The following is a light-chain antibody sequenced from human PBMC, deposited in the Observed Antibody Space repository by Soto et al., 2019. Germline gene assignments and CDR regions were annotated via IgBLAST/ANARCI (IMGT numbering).Light chain of an antibody. CDR3: ISYTDRQSYL. J-gene: IGLJ1*01. V-gene: IGLV2-11*01. CDR2: AVS. Sequence: QSVLTQPRSVSGSPGQSVTISCTGTSSDVGYYNHVAWYQQFPGKSPKLMIYAVSDRPPGVSDRFSGSKSGITASLTISGLQTEDEADYYCISYTDRQSYLFGTGTKVTVL. CDR1: SSDVGYYNH.